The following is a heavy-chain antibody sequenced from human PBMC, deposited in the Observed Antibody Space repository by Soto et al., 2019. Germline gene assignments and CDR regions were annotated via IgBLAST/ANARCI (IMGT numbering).Heavy chain of an antibody. D-gene: IGHD3-10*01. CDR1: GFTFSSYA. J-gene: IGHJ4*02. Sequence: QVQLVESGGGVVQPGRSLRLSCAASGFTFSSYAMYWVRQAPGKGLEWVAVISYDGSNKYYADSVKGRFTISRDNSKNTLYLQMNSLRAEDTAVYYCARGGFDYWGQGTLVTVSS. V-gene: IGHV3-30-3*01. CDR2: ISYDGSNK. CDR3: ARGGFDY.